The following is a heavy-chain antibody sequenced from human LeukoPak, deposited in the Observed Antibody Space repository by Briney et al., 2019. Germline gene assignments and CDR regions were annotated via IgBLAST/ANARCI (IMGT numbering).Heavy chain of an antibody. D-gene: IGHD3-16*02. CDR1: GIAFSNSI. CDR3: ARKGGVIVIDAFDI. CDR2: IWYDGSNK. V-gene: IGHV3-33*08. J-gene: IGHJ3*02. Sequence: GGSLRLSCVASGIAFSNSIMHWVRQAPGKGLEWVAVIWYDGSNKYYADSVKGRFTISRDNSKNTLYLQMNSLRAEDTAVYYCARKGGVIVIDAFDIWGQGTMVTVSS.